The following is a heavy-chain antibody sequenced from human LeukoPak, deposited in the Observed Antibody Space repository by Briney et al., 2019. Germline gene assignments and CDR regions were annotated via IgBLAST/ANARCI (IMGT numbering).Heavy chain of an antibody. Sequence: SQTLSLTCDISGDSVSSNSAAWNWTRQSPSRGLEWLGRTYYRSKWYKDYAVSVKSRITINPDTSKNPFSLQLNSVTPEDTAVYCGAEGGGTFPFWGQGTPVTVSS. D-gene: IGHD2-15*01. V-gene: IGHV6-1*01. J-gene: IGHJ4*02. CDR2: TYYRSKWYK. CDR3: AEGGGTFPF. CDR1: GDSVSSNSAA.